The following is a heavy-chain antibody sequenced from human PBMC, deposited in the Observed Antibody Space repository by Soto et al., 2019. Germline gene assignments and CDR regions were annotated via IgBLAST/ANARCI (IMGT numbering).Heavy chain of an antibody. Sequence: SVKVSCKASGGTFSSYAISWVRQAPGQGLEWMGGIIPIFGTANYAQKFQGRVTITADESTSTAYMELSSLRSDDTAVYYCARDYLYSRGWYSYYYYGMDVWGQGTTVTVSS. J-gene: IGHJ6*02. CDR2: IIPIFGTA. CDR3: ARDYLYSRGWYSYYYYGMDV. CDR1: GGTFSSYA. V-gene: IGHV1-69*13. D-gene: IGHD6-19*01.